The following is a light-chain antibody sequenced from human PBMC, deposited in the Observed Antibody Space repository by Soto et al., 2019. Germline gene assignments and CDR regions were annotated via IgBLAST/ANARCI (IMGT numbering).Light chain of an antibody. V-gene: IGKV3-20*01. Sequence: EIVMTQSPATLSVSPGERATLSCRASQSVSSKLAWYRHKPGQAPRLLIYGASTRATGIPDRFSGSGSGTDFTLTISRLEPEDFAVYYCQQYGSSPLWTFGQGTKVDI. J-gene: IGKJ1*01. CDR3: QQYGSSPLWT. CDR1: QSVSSK. CDR2: GAS.